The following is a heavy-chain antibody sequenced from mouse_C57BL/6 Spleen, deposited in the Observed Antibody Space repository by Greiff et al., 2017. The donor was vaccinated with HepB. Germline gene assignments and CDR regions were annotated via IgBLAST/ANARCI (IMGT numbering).Heavy chain of an antibody. CDR2: IYPGSGNT. D-gene: IGHD1-1*01. CDR1: GYTFTDYY. Sequence: VKLMESGAELVRPGASVKLSCKASGYTFTDYYINWVKQRPGQGLEWIARIYPGSGNTYYNEKFKGKATLTAEKSSSTAYMQLSSLTSEDSAVYFCAREEDYYGSSYGFAYWGQGTLVTVSA. CDR3: AREEDYYGSSYGFAY. V-gene: IGHV1-76*01. J-gene: IGHJ3*01.